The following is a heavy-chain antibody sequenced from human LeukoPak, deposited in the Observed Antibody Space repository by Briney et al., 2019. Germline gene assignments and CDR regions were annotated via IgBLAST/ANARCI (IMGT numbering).Heavy chain of an antibody. Sequence: PGGSLRLSCAASGFTFSSYAMSWVRQAPGKGLEWVANMKQDGGETFYVDSVKGRFTISRDNAKNSLYLQMNSLRAEDTALYYCAGGFDSRFFDYWGQGTLVTVSS. J-gene: IGHJ4*02. V-gene: IGHV3-7*01. CDR2: MKQDGGET. CDR1: GFTFSSYA. CDR3: AGGFDSRFFDY. D-gene: IGHD5-12*01.